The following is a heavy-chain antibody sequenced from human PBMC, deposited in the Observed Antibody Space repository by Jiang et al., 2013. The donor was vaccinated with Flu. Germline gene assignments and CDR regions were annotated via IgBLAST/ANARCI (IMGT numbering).Heavy chain of an antibody. CDR2: ITAVFGTT. V-gene: IGHV1-69*01. Sequence: GAEVKKPGSSVKVSCKASGGPFRSYAISWVRQAPGQGLEWMGDITAVFGTTNYAQKFQGRVSITADDSTNTAYLELSSLRSDDTAVYYCARDRYYYGSGTYESWGQGTLVTVSS. CDR1: GGPFRSYA. D-gene: IGHD3-10*01. J-gene: IGHJ4*02. CDR3: ARDRYYYGSGTYES.